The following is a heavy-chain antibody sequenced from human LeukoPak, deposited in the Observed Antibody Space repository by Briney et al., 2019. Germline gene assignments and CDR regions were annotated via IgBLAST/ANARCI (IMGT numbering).Heavy chain of an antibody. CDR1: GFSISNYW. V-gene: IGHV3-30*03. CDR3: ARRSGLGSGRGLDV. D-gene: IGHD3-10*01. J-gene: IGHJ6*02. CDR2: ISYDGNNE. Sequence: PGGSLRLSCAASGFSISNYWMNWVRQAPGKGLEWVAVISYDGNNEFYADSVKGRFTISRDSPYNTLYLQMNSLRAEDTAVYYCARRSGLGSGRGLDVWGQGTTVTVSS.